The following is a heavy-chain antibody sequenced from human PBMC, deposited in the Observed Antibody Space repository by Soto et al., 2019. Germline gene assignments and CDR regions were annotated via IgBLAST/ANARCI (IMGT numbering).Heavy chain of an antibody. J-gene: IGHJ4*02. Sequence: SVNVSCRASVYTLTGCGISLVRQAPGQGLEWMGWISAYNGNTNYAQKLQGRLTMTTDTSTSTAYMELRSLRSDDTAVYYCAREGYYDSSGYPPFDYWGQGTLVTVSS. CDR3: AREGYYDSSGYPPFDY. CDR2: ISAYNGNT. CDR1: VYTLTGCG. D-gene: IGHD3-22*01. V-gene: IGHV1-18*01.